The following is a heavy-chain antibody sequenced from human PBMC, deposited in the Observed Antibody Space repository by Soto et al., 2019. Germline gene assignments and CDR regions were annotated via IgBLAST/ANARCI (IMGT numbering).Heavy chain of an antibody. Sequence: QVQLQQWGAGLLKPSETLSLTCAVYGGSFGNHYWTWIRQSPGKGREWIGEVHHSGGTSYNPSPRSRVTISIDTSRNEFSLNLSSVTAADTAVYYCARGVPGTPGSSYKCHFDDWGQGTLVTVSS. CDR2: VHHSGGT. CDR1: GGSFGNHY. V-gene: IGHV4-34*01. J-gene: IGHJ4*02. D-gene: IGHD3-10*01. CDR3: ARGVPGTPGSSYKCHFDD.